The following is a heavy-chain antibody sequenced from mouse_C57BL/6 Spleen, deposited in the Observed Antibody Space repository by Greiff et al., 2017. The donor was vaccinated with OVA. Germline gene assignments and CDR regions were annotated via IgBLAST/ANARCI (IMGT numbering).Heavy chain of an antibody. CDR2: IDPETGGT. CDR3: TRRGGITSVVATNVEV. V-gene: IGHV1-15*01. D-gene: IGHD1-1*01. CDR1: GYTFTDYE. Sequence: QVQLKESGAELVRPGASVTLSCKASGYTFTDYEMHWVKQTPVHGLEWIGAIDPETGGTAYNQKFKGKAILTADKSSSTAYMELRSLTSEDSAVYYCTRRGGITSVVATNVEVWGTGTTVTVAT. J-gene: IGHJ1*03.